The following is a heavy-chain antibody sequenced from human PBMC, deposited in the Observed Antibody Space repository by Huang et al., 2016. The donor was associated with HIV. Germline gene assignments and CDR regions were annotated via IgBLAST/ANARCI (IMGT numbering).Heavy chain of an antibody. Sequence: QVQLQQWGAGLLRPSETLSLTCAVYGGSFSGYYGPWLRQPPGTGLEWIGEINHSESTNYNPTLKSRVTISVDTSRNQFSLTLTSVTAADTAVYYCARGKGGYYYYYMDVWGKGTTVTVSS. CDR1: GGSFSGYY. CDR2: INHSEST. V-gene: IGHV4-34*01. CDR3: ARGKGGYYYYYMDV. J-gene: IGHJ6*03.